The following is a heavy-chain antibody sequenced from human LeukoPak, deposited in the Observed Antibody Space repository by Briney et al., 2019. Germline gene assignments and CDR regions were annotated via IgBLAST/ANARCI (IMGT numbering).Heavy chain of an antibody. CDR3: TRRRCTSTSCFADY. D-gene: IGHD2-2*01. V-gene: IGHV3-7*01. Sequence: GGSLRLSCAASGFTFSSYWMSWVRQAPGKGLEWVANIKQDGIERYYVDSVKGRFTISRDNAKNSLYLQMNSLRAEDTAVYYCTRRRCTSTSCFADYWGQGTLVTVSS. CDR2: IKQDGIER. J-gene: IGHJ4*02. CDR1: GFTFSSYW.